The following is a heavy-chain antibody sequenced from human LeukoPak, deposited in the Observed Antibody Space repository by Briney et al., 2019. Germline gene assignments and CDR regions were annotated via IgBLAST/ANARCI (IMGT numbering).Heavy chain of an antibody. CDR2: IYTSGST. D-gene: IGHD2-2*01. Sequence: SETLSLTCTVSGGSISSYYWSWIRQPAGKGLEWIGRIYTSGSTNYNPSLNSRVIMSVDTSKNQFSLKLSSVTAADTAVYYCARDFLGGDCSSTSCYYYWFDPWGQGTLVTVSS. J-gene: IGHJ5*02. CDR1: GGSISSYY. CDR3: ARDFLGGDCSSTSCYYYWFDP. V-gene: IGHV4-4*07.